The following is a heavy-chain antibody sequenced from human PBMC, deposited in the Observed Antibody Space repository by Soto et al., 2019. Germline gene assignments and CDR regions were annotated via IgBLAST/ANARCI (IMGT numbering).Heavy chain of an antibody. CDR1: GGSISSGGYY. V-gene: IGHV4-31*02. CDR2: IYYSGST. CDR3: ARSKGSGWSYLNYYYGMDV. J-gene: IGHJ6*02. D-gene: IGHD6-19*01. Sequence: TSETLSLTCTVSGGSISSGGYYWSWIRQHPGKGLEWIGYIYYSGSTYYNPSLKSRVTISVDTSKNQFSLKLSSVTAADAAVYYCARSKGSGWSYLNYYYGMDVWGQGTTVTVSS.